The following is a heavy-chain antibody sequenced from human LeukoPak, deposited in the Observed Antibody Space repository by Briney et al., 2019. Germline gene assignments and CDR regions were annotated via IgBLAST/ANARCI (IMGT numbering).Heavy chain of an antibody. CDR2: ISWNSGSI. J-gene: IGHJ4*02. V-gene: IGHV3-9*01. D-gene: IGHD3-9*01. Sequence: GGSLRLSCAASGFTFDDYAMHWVRQAPGKGLEWVSGISWNSGSIGYADSVKGRFTISRDNAKNSLYLQMNSLRAEDTALYYCAKASSLRYFDWLPYEGFDHWGQGTLVTVSS. CDR3: AKASSLRYFDWLPYEGFDH. CDR1: GFTFDDYA.